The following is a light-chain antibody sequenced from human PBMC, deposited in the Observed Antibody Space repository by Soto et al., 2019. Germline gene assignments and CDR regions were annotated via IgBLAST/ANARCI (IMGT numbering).Light chain of an antibody. CDR1: SSDVGGYNY. Sequence: QSVLTQPASMSGSPGQSITISCTGTSSDVGGYNYVSWYQHHPGKGPKLIIYQISNRPSGVSNRFSGSTSGNTASLTISGLQDEDEADYYCCSYISTNTLPYVFGTGTKLTVL. CDR2: QIS. V-gene: IGLV2-14*01. CDR3: CSYISTNTLPYV. J-gene: IGLJ1*01.